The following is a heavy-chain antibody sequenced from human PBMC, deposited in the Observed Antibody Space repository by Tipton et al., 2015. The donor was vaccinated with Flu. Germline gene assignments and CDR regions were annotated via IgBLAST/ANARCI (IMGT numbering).Heavy chain of an antibody. D-gene: IGHD3-10*01. V-gene: IGHV4-38-2*01. CDR2: VSRTGST. J-gene: IGHJ4*02. CDR1: GDSISSDFY. Sequence: LRLSCAVSGDSISSDFYWAWIRQFPGKGLEWIGTVSRTGSTIYNPSLKSRVTISIDTSKNQFSLNMRSVTAADMAVYYCATTTYYYGSGSHDYWGQGTLVTVSS. CDR3: ATTTYYYGSGSHDY.